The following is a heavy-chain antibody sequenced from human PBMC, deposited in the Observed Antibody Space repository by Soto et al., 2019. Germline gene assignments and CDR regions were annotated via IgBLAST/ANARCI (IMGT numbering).Heavy chain of an antibody. Sequence: QVQLVQSGAEVKKPGSSVKVSCKASGDTFSSYTISWVRQAPGQGLEWMGRMIPILGIANYAQKLQGRVTITADKFTSTAYMELSSLRSEDTAVYYCARDGVRYWYFDLWGRGTLVTVSS. V-gene: IGHV1-69*08. D-gene: IGHD3-3*01. CDR1: GDTFSSYT. J-gene: IGHJ2*01. CDR2: MIPILGIA. CDR3: ARDGVRYWYFDL.